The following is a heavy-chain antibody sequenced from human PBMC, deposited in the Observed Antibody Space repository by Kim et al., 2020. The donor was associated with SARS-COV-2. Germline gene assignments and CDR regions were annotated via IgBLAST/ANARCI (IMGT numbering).Heavy chain of an antibody. Sequence: DAVKGRFTISRDNSKNTLYLQMNSLRAEDTAVYYCAKDPGYSTPIVGMDVWGQGTTVTVSS. CDR3: AKDPGYSTPIVGMDV. J-gene: IGHJ6*02. D-gene: IGHD6-13*01. V-gene: IGHV3-23*01.